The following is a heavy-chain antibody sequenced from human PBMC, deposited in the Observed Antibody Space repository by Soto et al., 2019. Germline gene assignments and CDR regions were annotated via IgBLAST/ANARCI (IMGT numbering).Heavy chain of an antibody. J-gene: IGHJ4*02. Sequence: SGPTLVNPTQTLTLTCTFSGFSLSTVGMHVSWIRQPPGKALEWLARIDWDGDKWYSPSLKTRLTISKDTSKNRVVLTMTNMDPVDTATYYCARLPTPRSIAFWCQGPLLSGSS. CDR1: GFSLSTVGMH. CDR3: ARLPTPRSIAF. V-gene: IGHV2-70*04. D-gene: IGHD6-6*01. CDR2: IDWDGDK.